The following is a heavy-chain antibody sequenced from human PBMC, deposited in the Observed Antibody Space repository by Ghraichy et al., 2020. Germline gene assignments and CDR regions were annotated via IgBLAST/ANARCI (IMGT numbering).Heavy chain of an antibody. CDR3: ASTCERPSSMVRGVTGRFDY. CDR1: GGSFSGYY. J-gene: IGHJ4*02. D-gene: IGHD3-10*01. Sequence: SETLSLTCAVYGGSFSGYYWSWIRQPPGKGLEWIGEINHSGSTNYNPSLKSRVTISVDTSKNQFSLKLSSVTAADTAVYYCASTCERPSSMVRGVTGRFDYWGQGTLVTVSS. CDR2: INHSGST. V-gene: IGHV4-34*01.